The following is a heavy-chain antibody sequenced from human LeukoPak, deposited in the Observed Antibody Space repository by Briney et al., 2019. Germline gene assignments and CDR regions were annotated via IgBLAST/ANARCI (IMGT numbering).Heavy chain of an antibody. J-gene: IGHJ4*02. Sequence: PGGSLRLSCAASGFTFSSYAMSWVRQAPGKGLEWVSAISGSGGSTYYADSVKGRFTISRDNSKNTLYLQMNSLRTEDTAVYYCAKGEYQLLNLDYWGQGTLVTVSS. D-gene: IGHD2-2*01. CDR2: ISGSGGST. V-gene: IGHV3-23*01. CDR1: GFTFSSYA. CDR3: AKGEYQLLNLDY.